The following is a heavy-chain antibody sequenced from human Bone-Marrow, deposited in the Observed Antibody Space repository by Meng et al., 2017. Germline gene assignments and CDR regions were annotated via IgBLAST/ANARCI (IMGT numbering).Heavy chain of an antibody. Sequence: SETLSLTCTVSGGSISSYYWSWIRQPAGKGLEWIGRIYTSGSTNYNPSLKSRVTMSVDTSKNQFSLKLSSVTAADTAVYYCARGGSDRYSSSWCKLPGGYYYGMDVWGQGTTVTVSS. CDR3: ARGGSDRYSSSWCKLPGGYYYGMDV. V-gene: IGHV4-4*07. J-gene: IGHJ6*02. CDR1: GGSISSYY. CDR2: IYTSGST. D-gene: IGHD6-13*01.